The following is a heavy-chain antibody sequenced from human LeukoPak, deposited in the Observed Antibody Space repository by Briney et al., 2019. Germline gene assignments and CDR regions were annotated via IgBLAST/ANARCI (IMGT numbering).Heavy chain of an antibody. D-gene: IGHD3-22*01. CDR3: ARDSGNYYDSSGYYYGMDV. Sequence: SETLSLTCAVYGGSFSGYYWSWIRQPPGKGLEWIGEINHSGSTNYNPSLKSRVTISVDKSKNQFSLKLSSVTAADTAVYYCARDSGNYYDSSGYYYGMDVWGQGTTVTVSS. J-gene: IGHJ6*02. CDR2: INHSGST. CDR1: GGSFSGYY. V-gene: IGHV4-34*01.